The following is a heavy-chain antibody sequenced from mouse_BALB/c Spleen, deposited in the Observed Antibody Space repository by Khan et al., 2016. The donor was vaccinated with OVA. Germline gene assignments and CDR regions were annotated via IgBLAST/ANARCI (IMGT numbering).Heavy chain of an antibody. J-gene: IGHJ2*01. CDR1: GYSITSGYA. D-gene: IGHD2-4*01. Sequence: VQLKESGPGLVKPSQSLSLICTVTGYSITSGYAWNWIRQFPGNKLEWMGYISYSGVTSYTPSLKSRISITRDTSKNQFFLQLNSVTTEDTATYYCARGNYDGYYFDYWGQGTTLTVSS. CDR3: ARGNYDGYYFDY. V-gene: IGHV3-2*02. CDR2: ISYSGVT.